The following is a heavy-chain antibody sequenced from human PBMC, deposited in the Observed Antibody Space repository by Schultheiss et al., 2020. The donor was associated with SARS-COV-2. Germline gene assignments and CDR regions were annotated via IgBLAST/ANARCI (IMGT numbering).Heavy chain of an antibody. CDR2: IYYSGST. CDR1: GGSISSSSYY. V-gene: IGHV4-39*07. J-gene: IGHJ4*02. Sequence: SETLSLTCTVSGGSISSSSYYWGWIRQPPGKGLEWIGSIYYSGSTYYNPSLKSRVTISVDTSKNQFSLKLSSVTAADTAVYYCASAYSSGYQSPFDYWGQGTLVTVSS. D-gene: IGHD3-22*01. CDR3: ASAYSSGYQSPFDY.